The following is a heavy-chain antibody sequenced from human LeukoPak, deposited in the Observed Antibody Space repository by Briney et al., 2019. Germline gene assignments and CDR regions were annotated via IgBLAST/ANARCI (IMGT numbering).Heavy chain of an antibody. D-gene: IGHD3-10*01. V-gene: IGHV4-34*01. Sequence: PSETLSLTCTVSGGSISSYYWSWIRQPPGKGLEWIGEINHSGSTNYNPSLKSRVTISVDTSKNQFSLKLSSVTAADTAVYYCARGRITMVRGGYYYYYMDVWGKGTTVTVSS. CDR1: GGSISSYY. J-gene: IGHJ6*03. CDR2: INHSGST. CDR3: ARGRITMVRGGYYYYYMDV.